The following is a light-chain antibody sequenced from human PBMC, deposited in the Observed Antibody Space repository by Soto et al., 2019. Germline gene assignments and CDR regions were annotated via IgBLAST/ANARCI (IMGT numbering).Light chain of an antibody. V-gene: IGKV3-20*01. J-gene: IGKJ1*01. CDR2: GTS. CDR3: KQYGTSPQT. CDR1: QSVSSTY. Sequence: EIVLTQSPGTLSLSPGERATLSCRASQSVSSTYLAWYQQKPGQAHRLLIYGTSSRATGIQDRFSGSGSGTDFTLTIRRLEPEDFAVYYCKQYGTSPQTFGQGTKVDI.